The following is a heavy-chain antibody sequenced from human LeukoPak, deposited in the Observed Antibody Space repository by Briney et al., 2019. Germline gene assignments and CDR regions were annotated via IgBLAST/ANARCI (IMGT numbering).Heavy chain of an antibody. CDR3: AKDRVTMVRGNGMDV. D-gene: IGHD3-10*01. Sequence: GGSLRLSCAASGFTFDDYAMHWVRQAPGKGLEWVSGISWNSGSIGYADSVKGRFTISRDNAKNSLYLQMNSLRAEDTALYYCAKDRVTMVRGNGMDVWGQGTTVTVSS. CDR1: GFTFDDYA. CDR2: ISWNSGSI. J-gene: IGHJ6*02. V-gene: IGHV3-9*01.